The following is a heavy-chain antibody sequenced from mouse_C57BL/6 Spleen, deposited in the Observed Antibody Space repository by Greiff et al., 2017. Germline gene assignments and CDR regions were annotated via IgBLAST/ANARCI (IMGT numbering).Heavy chain of an antibody. CDR3: ARKWRDIIIPYCDV. V-gene: IGHV2-2*01. CDR2: IWSGGST. J-gene: IGHJ1*03. Sequence: VQLQQSGPGLVQPSQSLSITCTVSGFSLTSYGVHWVRQSPGKGLEWLGVIWSGGSTDYTAAFISRLSISKDNSKSQVFFKMNSLQADDTDIYYCARKWRDIIIPYCDVWGTGNTVTV. CDR1: GFSLTSYG. D-gene: IGHD1-1*01.